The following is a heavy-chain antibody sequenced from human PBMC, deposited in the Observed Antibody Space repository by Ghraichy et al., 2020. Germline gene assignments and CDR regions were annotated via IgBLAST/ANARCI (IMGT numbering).Heavy chain of an antibody. Sequence: SETLSLTCTVSGGSTSDYFWSWIRQPPGKGLEWIGYIYHTGASNYDPSLKSRVTISMDTSKNQFSLKLISVTAADTAVYYCARDGAAGGYWYFDLWGRGTLVTVSS. CDR2: IYHTGAS. CDR1: GGSTSDYF. V-gene: IGHV4-59*01. J-gene: IGHJ2*01. D-gene: IGHD6-13*01. CDR3: ARDGAAGGYWYFDL.